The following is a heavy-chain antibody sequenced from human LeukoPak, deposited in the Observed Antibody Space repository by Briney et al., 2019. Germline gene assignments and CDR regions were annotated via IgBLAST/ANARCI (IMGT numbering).Heavy chain of an antibody. CDR3: ARMEPRYFDWLLIED. V-gene: IGHV1-2*02. Sequence: ASVKVSCKASGYTFTGYYMHWVRQAPGQGLEWMGWINPNSGGTNYAQKFQDRVTMTRDTSTSTAYMELSRLRSDDSAVYYCARMEPRYFDWLLIEDWGQGTLVTVSS. J-gene: IGHJ4*02. D-gene: IGHD3-9*01. CDR1: GYTFTGYY. CDR2: INPNSGGT.